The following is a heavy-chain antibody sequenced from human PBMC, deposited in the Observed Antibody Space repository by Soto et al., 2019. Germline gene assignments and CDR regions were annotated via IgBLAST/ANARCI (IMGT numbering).Heavy chain of an antibody. D-gene: IGHD6-6*01. CDR1: GFTFSSYS. CDR3: ARVWSIAVMAQGIFDY. Sequence: GGSLRLSCAASGFTFSSYSMNWVRQAPGKGLEWVSSISSSSSYIYYADSVKGRFTISRDNAKNSLYLQMNSLRAEDTAVYYCARVWSIAVMAQGIFDYWGQGTLVTVSS. CDR2: ISSSSSYI. V-gene: IGHV3-21*01. J-gene: IGHJ4*02.